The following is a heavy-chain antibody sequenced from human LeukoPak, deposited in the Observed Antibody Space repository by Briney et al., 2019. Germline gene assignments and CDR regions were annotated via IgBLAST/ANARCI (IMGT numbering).Heavy chain of an antibody. Sequence: GGSLRLSCAASGFTFSSYAMSWVRQAPGKGLEWVSAISGSGGSTYYADSVKGRFTISRDNSKNMLYLQMNSLRAEDTAIYYCANPPLQFLAESYGMDVWGQGTTVTVSS. CDR2: ISGSGGST. CDR3: ANPPLQFLAESYGMDV. D-gene: IGHD3-3*01. V-gene: IGHV3-23*01. CDR1: GFTFSSYA. J-gene: IGHJ6*02.